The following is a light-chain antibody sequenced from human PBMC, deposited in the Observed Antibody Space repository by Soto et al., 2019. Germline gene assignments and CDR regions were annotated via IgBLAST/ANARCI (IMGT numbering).Light chain of an antibody. J-gene: IGLJ3*02. CDR1: TGTVTSGHY. CDR3: LLSYTTGRV. CDR2: DTN. Sequence: QAVVTQEPSLTVSPGGTVTLTCGSSTGTVTSGHYPYWFQQKPGQAPRPLIYDTNNEHSWTPARFSGSLLGGKAALTLSGAQPEDEADYYCLLSYTTGRVFGGGTKLTVL. V-gene: IGLV7-46*01.